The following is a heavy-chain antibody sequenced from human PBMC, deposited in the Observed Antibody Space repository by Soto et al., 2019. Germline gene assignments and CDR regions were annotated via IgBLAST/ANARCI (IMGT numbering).Heavy chain of an antibody. CDR1: GFTFSSYS. CDR3: ARGPPLNGSGSSLSYYYYGMDV. CDR2: ISSSSSTI. V-gene: IGHV3-48*01. J-gene: IGHJ6*02. D-gene: IGHD3-10*01. Sequence: PGGSLRLSCAASGFTFSSYSMNWVCQAQGKGLEWVSYISSSSSTIYYADSVKGRFTTSRDNAKNSLYLQMNSLRAEDTAVYYCARGPPLNGSGSSLSYYYYGMDVWGQGTTVTVSS.